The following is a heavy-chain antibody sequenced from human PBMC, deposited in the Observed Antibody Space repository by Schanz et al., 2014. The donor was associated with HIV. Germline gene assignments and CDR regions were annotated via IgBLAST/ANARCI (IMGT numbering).Heavy chain of an antibody. CDR1: GYTFFDYD. CDR2: IIPIFGTT. V-gene: IGHV1-69*01. D-gene: IGHD3-10*01. Sequence: QVQLVQSGPEVKKPGASVRVSCETSGYTFFDYDINWVRQAPGQGLEWMGGIIPIFGTTNYAQKFQGRVTITADESTSTAYMELSSLRSEDTAVYYCARDQNVISMVRGVMGGVDYWGQGTLVTVSS. CDR3: ARDQNVISMVRGVMGGVDY. J-gene: IGHJ4*02.